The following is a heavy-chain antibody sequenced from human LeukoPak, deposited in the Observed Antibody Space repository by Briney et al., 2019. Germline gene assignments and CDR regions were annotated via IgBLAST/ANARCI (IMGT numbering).Heavy chain of an antibody. CDR1: GSTFSSYG. V-gene: IGHV3-30*02. J-gene: IGHJ3*02. Sequence: GGSLRLSCAASGSTFSSYGMHWVRQAPGKGLEWVAFIRYDGSNKYYADSVKGRFTISRDNPKNTLYLQMNSLRAEDTAVYYCAATPGGGSAFDIWGQGTMVTVSS. CDR2: IRYDGSNK. CDR3: AATPGGGSAFDI. D-gene: IGHD2-15*01.